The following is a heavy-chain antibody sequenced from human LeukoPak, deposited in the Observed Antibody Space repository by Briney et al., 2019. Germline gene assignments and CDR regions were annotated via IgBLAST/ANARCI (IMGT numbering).Heavy chain of an antibody. V-gene: IGHV3-66*01. CDR1: GFTFSSYG. Sequence: PGRSLRLSCAASGFTFSSYGMHWVRQAPGKGLEWVSVIYSGGSTYYADSVKGRLTISRDNSKNTLYLQMNSLRAEDTAVYYCARSLPRWLIIDYWGQGTLVTVSS. J-gene: IGHJ4*02. D-gene: IGHD3-22*01. CDR3: ARSLPRWLIIDY. CDR2: IYSGGST.